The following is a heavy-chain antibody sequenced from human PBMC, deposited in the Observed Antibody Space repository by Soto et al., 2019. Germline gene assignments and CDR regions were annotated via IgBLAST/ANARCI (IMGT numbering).Heavy chain of an antibody. Sequence: QITLKESGPTLVKPTQTLTLTCTFSGFSLSTSGVSVCWSRQPPGKALEWLAVIYWDDDKRYSPSLKNRLTITKDTSKNQVVLTMTNMDPVDTATYYCAHSYGSGWYYYFTSWGQGTLVTVSS. J-gene: IGHJ4*02. CDR3: AHSYGSGWYYYFTS. CDR2: IYWDDDK. D-gene: IGHD6-19*01. V-gene: IGHV2-5*02. CDR1: GFSLSTSGVS.